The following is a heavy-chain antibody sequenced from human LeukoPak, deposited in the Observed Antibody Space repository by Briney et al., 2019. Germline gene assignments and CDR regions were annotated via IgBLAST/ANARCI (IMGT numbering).Heavy chain of an antibody. V-gene: IGHV3-30*04. CDR1: GFTFSDHA. Sequence: PGGSLRLSCTASGFTFSDHAMHWVRQAPGKGLEWVTVISYHARDQFYADSVKGRFTVSRDNSRNTLYLQMTSLRAEDSAVYYCAAQPCINGICYLDSWGQGTLVTVSS. CDR3: AAQPCINGICYLDS. CDR2: ISYHARDQ. J-gene: IGHJ4*02. D-gene: IGHD2-8*01.